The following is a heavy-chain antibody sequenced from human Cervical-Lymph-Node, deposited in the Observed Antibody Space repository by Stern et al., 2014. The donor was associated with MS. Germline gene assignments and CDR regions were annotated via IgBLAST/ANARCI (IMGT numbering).Heavy chain of an antibody. CDR2: IWYDGSNK. V-gene: IGHV3-33*01. J-gene: IGHJ4*02. Sequence: QVQLGQSGGGVVQPGRSLRLSCAASGFTFSSYGMHWVRQAPGKGLEWVAVIWYDGSNKYYADSVKGRFTISRDNSKNTLYLQMNSLRAEDTAVYYCARGLGTYDSSGYWVFDYWGQGTLVTVSS. D-gene: IGHD3-22*01. CDR1: GFTFSSYG. CDR3: ARGLGTYDSSGYWVFDY.